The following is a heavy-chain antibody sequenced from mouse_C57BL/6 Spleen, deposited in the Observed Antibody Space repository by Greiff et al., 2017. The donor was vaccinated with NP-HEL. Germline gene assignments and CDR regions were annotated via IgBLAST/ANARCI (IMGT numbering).Heavy chain of an antibody. CDR2: ISPETGGT. CDR1: GYTFTDYA. J-gene: IGHJ4*01. V-gene: IGHV1-15*01. Sequence: VKLQQSGAELVRPGASVTLSCKASGYTFTDYAMHWVKQTPVHGLEWIGAISPETGGTAYNQKFKGTATLTEDKSSSTAYMELRSLTSEDSAVYYWTRGPMDYWGQGTSVTVSS. CDR3: TRGPMDY.